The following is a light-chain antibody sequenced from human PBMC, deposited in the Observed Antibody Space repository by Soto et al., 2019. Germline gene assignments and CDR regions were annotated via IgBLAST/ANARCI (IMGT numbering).Light chain of an antibody. Sequence: QSVLTQPASVSGSPGQSITISCTGTSSDVGGFNYVSWYQQHPGKAPKLMIFDVSSRPTGVSNRFPGSKSGNTASLTISGLQAEDEADYYCSSSTSSSTLVLFGGGTKVTVL. CDR3: SSSTSSSTLVL. J-gene: IGLJ2*01. CDR1: SSDVGGFNY. CDR2: DVS. V-gene: IGLV2-14*01.